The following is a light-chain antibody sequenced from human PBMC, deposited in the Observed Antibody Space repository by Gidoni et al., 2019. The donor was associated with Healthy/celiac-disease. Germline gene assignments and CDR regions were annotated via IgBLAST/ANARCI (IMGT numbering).Light chain of an antibody. CDR2: CAS. Sequence: EIVMTQSPATLSVSPGERATPSCRASQRVSSNLAWYQQKPGQAPRILIYCASTRATGIPARFSGSGSGTEFTLTISSLQSEDFAVYYCQQYNNWPPSITFGQGTRLEIK. J-gene: IGKJ5*01. CDR3: QQYNNWPPSIT. V-gene: IGKV3-15*01. CDR1: QRVSSN.